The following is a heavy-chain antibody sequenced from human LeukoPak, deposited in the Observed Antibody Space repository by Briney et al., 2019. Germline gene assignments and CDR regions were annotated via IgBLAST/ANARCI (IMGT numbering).Heavy chain of an antibody. V-gene: IGHV1-69*01. CDR1: GGTFSSYA. J-gene: IGHJ6*02. Sequence: GASVKVSCKASGGTFSSYAISWVRQAPGQGLEWMGGIIPIFGTANYAQKFQGRVTITADESTSTAYMELSNLRSEDTAVYYCARAGGPDCSSTSCHYDFWSGYPNYYYYGMDVWGQGTTVTVSS. CDR2: IIPIFGTA. D-gene: IGHD2-2*01. CDR3: ARAGGPDCSSTSCHYDFWSGYPNYYYYGMDV.